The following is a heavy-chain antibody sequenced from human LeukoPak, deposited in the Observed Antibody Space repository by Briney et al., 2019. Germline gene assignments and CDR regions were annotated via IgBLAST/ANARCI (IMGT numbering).Heavy chain of an antibody. CDR3: AKGGDILTGYYLYWYFDL. J-gene: IGHJ2*01. D-gene: IGHD3-9*01. V-gene: IGHV3-23*01. Sequence: GGSLRLSCAASGFTFSAYAMSWVRQAPGKGLEWVSAISRSGSSTDYADSVKGRFTISRDNAKNTLYLKMTSLRPEDTAVYYCAKGGDILTGYYLYWYFDLWGRGTLVTVSS. CDR1: GFTFSAYA. CDR2: ISRSGSST.